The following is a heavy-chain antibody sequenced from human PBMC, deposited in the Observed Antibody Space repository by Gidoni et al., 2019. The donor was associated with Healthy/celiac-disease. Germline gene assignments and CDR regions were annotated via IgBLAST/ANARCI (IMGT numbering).Heavy chain of an antibody. J-gene: IGHJ4*02. CDR2: IYYSGST. CDR1: GGSISSSSYY. V-gene: IGHV4-39*01. D-gene: IGHD1-26*01. CDR3: ARSTYYRDFDY. Sequence: QLQLQESGPGRVKPSETLSLTCTVSGGSISSSSYYWGWIRQPPGKGLEWIGSIYYSGSTYYNPSLKSRVTISVDTSKNQFSLKLSSLTAADTAVYYCARSTYYRDFDYWGQGTLVTVSS.